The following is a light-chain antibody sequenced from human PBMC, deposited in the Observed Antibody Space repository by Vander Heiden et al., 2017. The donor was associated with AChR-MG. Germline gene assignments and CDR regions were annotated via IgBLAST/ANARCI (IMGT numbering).Light chain of an antibody. V-gene: IGKV1-39*01. Sequence: DIQLTQSTSSLSASVGDSVTITCRASQSISSYLKWYQQKPGKAPKLLIYAASSLQSGVPSRFSGSGSGTDFPLTISSRQPEDFATYSCQQNDSTPTITFGQGTRLEIK. CDR3: QQNDSTPTIT. CDR1: QSISSY. CDR2: AAS. J-gene: IGKJ5*01.